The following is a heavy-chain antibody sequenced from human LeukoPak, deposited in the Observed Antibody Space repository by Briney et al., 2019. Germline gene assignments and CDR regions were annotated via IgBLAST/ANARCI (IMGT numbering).Heavy chain of an antibody. CDR2: IYYSGST. D-gene: IGHD3-3*01. CDR1: GGSVSSGSYY. CDR3: ARESYDFWSGYSRYGMDV. V-gene: IGHV4-61*01. J-gene: IGHJ6*02. Sequence: PSETLSLTCTVSGGSVSSGSYYWSWIRQPPGKGLERIGYIYYSGSTNYNPSLKSRVTISVDTSKNQFSLKLSSVTAADTAVYYCARESYDFWSGYSRYGMDVWGQGTTVTVSS.